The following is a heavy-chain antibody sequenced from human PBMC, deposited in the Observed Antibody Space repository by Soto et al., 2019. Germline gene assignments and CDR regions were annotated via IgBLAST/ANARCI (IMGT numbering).Heavy chain of an antibody. V-gene: IGHV3-33*01. D-gene: IGHD1-20*01. CDR1: GFTFSSYG. CDR3: PTADNRGVAFHY. Sequence: QVHLVESGGGVVQPGRSLRLSCAASGFTFSSYGMHWVRQAPGKGLEWVAVIWYDGSNKYYADSVKGRFTISRDNSKNTPSTQTISLRGQHTAVSYFPTADNRGVAFHYWRQGTPVTVSS. J-gene: IGHJ4*02. CDR2: IWYDGSNK.